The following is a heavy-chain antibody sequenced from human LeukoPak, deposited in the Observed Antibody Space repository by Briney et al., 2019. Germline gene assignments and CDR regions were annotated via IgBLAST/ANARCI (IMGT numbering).Heavy chain of an antibody. J-gene: IGHJ4*02. V-gene: IGHV3-21*04. D-gene: IGHD3-10*01. CDR1: GFIFTTYT. Sequence: GGSLRLSCAASGFIFTTYTMNWVRQAPGKGLEWVSSITSGSDYIYYADSVKGRFTISRDNSKSTLYLQMNSLRAEDTAVYYCARRPYVSGTYYFDYWGQGTLVTVSS. CDR2: ITSGSDYI. CDR3: ARRPYVSGTYYFDY.